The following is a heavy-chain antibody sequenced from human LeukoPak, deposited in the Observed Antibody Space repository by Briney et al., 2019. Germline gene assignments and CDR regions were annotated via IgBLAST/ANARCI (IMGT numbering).Heavy chain of an antibody. D-gene: IGHD4-11*01. CDR3: ARELRGYSKPTFFDY. Sequence: SVKVSCKASGGTFSSYTISWVRQAPGQGLEWMGRIIPILGIANYAQKFQGRVTITADKSTSTAYMELSSLRSEDTAVYYCARELRGYSKPTFFDYWGQGTLVTVSS. CDR1: GGTFSSYT. CDR2: IIPILGIA. V-gene: IGHV1-69*04. J-gene: IGHJ4*02.